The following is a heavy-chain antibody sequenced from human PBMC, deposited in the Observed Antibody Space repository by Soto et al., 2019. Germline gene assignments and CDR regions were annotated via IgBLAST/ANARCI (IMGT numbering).Heavy chain of an antibody. CDR3: ARDYMVRGVMRWFDP. D-gene: IGHD3-10*01. CDR2: IYHSGST. J-gene: IGHJ5*02. Sequence: SETLSLTCAVSGVSISSSNWWSWVRQPPGKGLEWIGEIYHSGSTNYNPSLKSRVTISVDKSKNQFSLKLSSVTAADTAVYYCARDYMVRGVMRWFDPWGQGTLVTVSS. CDR1: GVSISSSNW. V-gene: IGHV4-4*02.